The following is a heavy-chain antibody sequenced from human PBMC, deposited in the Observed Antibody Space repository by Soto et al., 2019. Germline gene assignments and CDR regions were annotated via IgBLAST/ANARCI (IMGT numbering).Heavy chain of an antibody. CDR2: IWYDGSNK. V-gene: IGHV3-33*01. Sequence: GGSLRLSCAASGFTVSSYGMHWVRQAPGKGLEWVAVIWYDGSNKYYADSVKGRFTISRDNSKNTLYLQMNSLRAEDTAVYYCARESAMDAFDIWGQGTMVTV. CDR3: ARESAMDAFDI. CDR1: GFTVSSYG. D-gene: IGHD2-2*01. J-gene: IGHJ3*02.